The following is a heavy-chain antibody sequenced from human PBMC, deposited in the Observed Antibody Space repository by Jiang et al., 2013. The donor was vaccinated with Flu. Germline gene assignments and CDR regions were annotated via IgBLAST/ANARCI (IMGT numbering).Heavy chain of an antibody. Sequence: QLLESGGGLVQPGGSLRLSCAASGFTFSNYAMTWVRQAPGKGLEWVSGISASGTTTYYADSVRGRFTISRDNSKNTLYMQMNSLRAEDTAVYYCAKYYDYVVDAFDMWGQGTMVTVSS. CDR3: AKYYDYVVDAFDM. CDR2: ISASGTTT. CDR1: GFTFSNYA. V-gene: IGHV3-23*01. D-gene: IGHD3-16*01. J-gene: IGHJ3*02.